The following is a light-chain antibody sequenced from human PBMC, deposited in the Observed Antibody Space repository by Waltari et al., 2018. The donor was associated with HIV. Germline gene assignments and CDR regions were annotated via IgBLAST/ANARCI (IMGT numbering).Light chain of an antibody. J-gene: IGKJ4*01. V-gene: IGKV1-27*01. CDR2: AAA. CDR3: QRYNGVPPS. Sequence: DVQMTQSPSSLSASIGDSVSITCRASQGIDNYLAWYQQRPGKVPTLLIYAAATLRSGVPSRFSGRRSGTDFTLTVSSLQPEDVATYYCQRYNGVPPSFGGGTKVEIK. CDR1: QGIDNY.